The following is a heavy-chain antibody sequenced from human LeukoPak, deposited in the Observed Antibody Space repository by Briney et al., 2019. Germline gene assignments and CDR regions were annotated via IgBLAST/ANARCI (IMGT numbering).Heavy chain of an antibody. D-gene: IGHD5-18*01. CDR3: ARASGDIVETATMGSY. Sequence: PGGSLRLSCAASGFTFSSYSMNWVRQAPGKGLGWVSSISSSSSSIYYADSVKGRFTISRDNAKNSLYLQMNSLRAEDSAVYYCARASGDIVETATMGSYWGQGTLVTVSP. J-gene: IGHJ4*02. V-gene: IGHV3-21*01. CDR2: ISSSSSSI. CDR1: GFTFSSYS.